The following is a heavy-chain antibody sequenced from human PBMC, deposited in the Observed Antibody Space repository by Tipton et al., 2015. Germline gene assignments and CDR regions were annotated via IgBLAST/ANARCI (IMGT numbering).Heavy chain of an antibody. Sequence: LRLSCTVSGGSISISNYYWGWIRQPPGKGLEWIGTIYYSGNTYYNPSLKSRVTISVDTSKNQLSLKLNSVTAADTAVYYCATLDTSMVFDYWGQGTLVTVSS. D-gene: IGHD5-18*01. CDR2: IYYSGNT. V-gene: IGHV4-39*01. J-gene: IGHJ4*02. CDR3: ATLDTSMVFDY. CDR1: GGSISISNYY.